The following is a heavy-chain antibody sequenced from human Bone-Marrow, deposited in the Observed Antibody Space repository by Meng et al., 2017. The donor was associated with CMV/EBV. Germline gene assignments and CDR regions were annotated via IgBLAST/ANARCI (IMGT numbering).Heavy chain of an antibody. CDR1: GGSFSGYY. CDR3: ARRNSWSGYLPFYDY. V-gene: IGHV3-11*04. J-gene: IGHJ4*02. D-gene: IGHD3-3*01. Sequence: GGSLRLSCAVYGGSFSGYYWGWIRQPPGKGLEWVSSITSRGTSVYYADSVKGRFSISRDNAKGSLFLQMNSLRAEDTAVYYCARRNSWSGYLPFYDYWGQGTLVTVSS. CDR2: ITSRGTSV.